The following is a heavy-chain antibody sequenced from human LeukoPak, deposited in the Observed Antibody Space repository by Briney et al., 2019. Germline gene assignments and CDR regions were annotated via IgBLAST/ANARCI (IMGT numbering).Heavy chain of an antibody. Sequence: PGGSLRLSCAAPGFMFHDYAIHWVRQAPGKGLEWVSLISGDGGSTFYADSVKGRFIISRDNSKNSLYLQMNSLRGDDTALYYCARESESSGWYDYWGQGTLVTVSS. V-gene: IGHV3-43*02. D-gene: IGHD6-19*01. J-gene: IGHJ4*02. CDR1: GFMFHDYA. CDR2: ISGDGGST. CDR3: ARESESSGWYDY.